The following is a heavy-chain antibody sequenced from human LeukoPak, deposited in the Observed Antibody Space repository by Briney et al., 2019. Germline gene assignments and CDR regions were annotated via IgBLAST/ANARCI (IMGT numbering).Heavy chain of an antibody. Sequence: PSQTLSLTCTVSGGSISSGGYYWSCIRQHPGKGLEWIGYIYYSGSTYYNPSLKSRVTISVDTSKNQFSLKLSSVTAADTAVYYCARGGSIYYYYGMDVWGQGTTVTVSS. CDR1: GGSISSGGYY. D-gene: IGHD2/OR15-2a*01. J-gene: IGHJ6*02. CDR2: IYYSGST. V-gene: IGHV4-31*03. CDR3: ARGGSIYYYYGMDV.